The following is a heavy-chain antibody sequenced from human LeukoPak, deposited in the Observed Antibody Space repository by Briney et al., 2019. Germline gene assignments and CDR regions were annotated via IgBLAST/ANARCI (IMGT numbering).Heavy chain of an antibody. D-gene: IGHD3-10*01. V-gene: IGHV4-39*01. CDR2: IYYSGST. Sequence: PSETLSLTCTVSGGSISSSSYYWGWVRQPPGKGLEWIGSIYYSGSTYYNPSLKSRVTISVDTSKNQFSLKLSSVTAADTAVYYCARQGGYYYGSGSYECLDYWGQGTLVTVSS. CDR3: ARQGGYYYGSGSYECLDY. CDR1: GGSISSSSYY. J-gene: IGHJ4*02.